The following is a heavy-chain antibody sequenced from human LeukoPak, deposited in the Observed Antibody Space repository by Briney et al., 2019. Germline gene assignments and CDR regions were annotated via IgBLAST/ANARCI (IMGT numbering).Heavy chain of an antibody. Sequence: PGGSLRLSCAASGFTFSSYTMHWVRQAPGKGLEWVAVISYDGSNKYYADSVKGRFTISRDNSKNTLYLQMNSLRAEDTAVYYCARGMVRGPWGQGTLVTVSS. CDR3: ARGMVRGP. D-gene: IGHD3-10*01. J-gene: IGHJ5*02. CDR2: ISYDGSNK. V-gene: IGHV3-30-3*01. CDR1: GFTFSSYT.